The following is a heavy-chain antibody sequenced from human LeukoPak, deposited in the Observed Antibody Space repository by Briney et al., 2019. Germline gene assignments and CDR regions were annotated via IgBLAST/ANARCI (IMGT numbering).Heavy chain of an antibody. CDR2: IHRSGSP. CDR3: AREILGGFNPGAY. CDR1: LDSTTSNF. Sequence: SETLALTCTVSLDSTTSNFWSWVRQSPGKGLEWIGEIHRSGSPNYNPSLQSRVTISIDRSRNQIALELSSVTAADTAVYYCAREILGGFNPGAYWGQGTLVTVSS. V-gene: IGHV4-4*02. D-gene: IGHD1-14*01. J-gene: IGHJ4*02.